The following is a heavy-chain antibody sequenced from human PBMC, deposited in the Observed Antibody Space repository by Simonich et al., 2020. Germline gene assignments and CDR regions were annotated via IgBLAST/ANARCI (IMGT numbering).Heavy chain of an antibody. CDR1: GFTFSSYA. V-gene: IGHV3-23*01. J-gene: IGHJ5*02. Sequence: EVQLLESGGGLVQPGGSLRLSCAASGFTFSSYAMSWVRQAPGRVVEWVSAIRCSGSSTYYADPVKGRFTISRDNSNNTLYLQMNSLRAEDTAVYYCAKDSSLVGATDWFDPWGQGTLVTVSS. D-gene: IGHD1-26*01. CDR3: AKDSSLVGATDWFDP. CDR2: IRCSGSST.